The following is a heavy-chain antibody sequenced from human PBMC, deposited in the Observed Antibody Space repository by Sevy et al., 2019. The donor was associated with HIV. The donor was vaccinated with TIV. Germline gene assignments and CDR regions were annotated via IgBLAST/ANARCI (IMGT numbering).Heavy chain of an antibody. V-gene: IGHV3-53*01. J-gene: IGHJ6*02. CDR1: GFTVSSNY. CDR3: ARYRNVITGTTAYYYGMDV. CDR2: IYSGGST. D-gene: IGHD1-7*01. Sequence: GGSLRLSCAASGFTVSSNYMSWVRQAPGKGLEWVSVIYSGGSTYYADSVKGRFTISRDNSKNTLYLQMNSQIAEDTAVYYCARYRNVITGTTAYYYGMDVWGQGTTVTVSS.